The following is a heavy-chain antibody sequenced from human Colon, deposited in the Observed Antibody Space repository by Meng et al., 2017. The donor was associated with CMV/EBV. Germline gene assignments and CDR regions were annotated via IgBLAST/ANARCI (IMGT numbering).Heavy chain of an antibody. CDR1: GFTFSSYS. J-gene: IGHJ6*02. V-gene: IGHV3-21*01. Sequence: GGSLRLSCAASGFTFSSYSMNWVRQAPGKGLEWVSSISSSSSYIYYADSVKGRFTISRDNAKNSLYLQMNSLRAEDTAVYYCAREGPSAYYYGMDVWGQGTTVTVSS. CDR2: ISSSSSYI. CDR3: AREGPSAYYYGMDV.